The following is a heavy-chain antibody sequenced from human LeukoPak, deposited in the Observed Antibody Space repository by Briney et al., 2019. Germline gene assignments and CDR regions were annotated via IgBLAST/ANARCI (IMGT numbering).Heavy chain of an antibody. J-gene: IGHJ6*03. D-gene: IGHD4-17*01. CDR2: ISGSGGST. CDR1: GFTFSSYG. CDR3: ANDYGDYVDYYYMDV. V-gene: IGHV3-23*01. Sequence: GGTLRLSCAASGFTFSSYGMSWVRQAPGKGLEWVSAISGSGGSTYYADSVKGRFTISRDNSKNTLYLQMNSLRAEDTAVYYCANDYGDYVDYYYMDVWGKGTTVTISS.